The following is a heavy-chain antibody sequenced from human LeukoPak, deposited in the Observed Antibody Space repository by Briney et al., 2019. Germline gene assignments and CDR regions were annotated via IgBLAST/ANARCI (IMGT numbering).Heavy chain of an antibody. D-gene: IGHD3-3*01. J-gene: IGHJ5*02. CDR3: ARRSYDFWSGDYNWFDP. V-gene: IGHV1-18*01. Sequence: ASVKVSCKASGYTFTSYGISWVRQAPGQGLEWMGWISAYNGNTSYAQKLQGRVTMTTDTSTSTAYMELRSLRSDDTAVYYCARRSYDFWSGDYNWFDPWGQGTLVTVSS. CDR1: GYTFTSYG. CDR2: ISAYNGNT.